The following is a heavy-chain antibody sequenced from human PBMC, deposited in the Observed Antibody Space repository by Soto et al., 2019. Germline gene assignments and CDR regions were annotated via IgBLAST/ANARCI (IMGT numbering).Heavy chain of an antibody. Sequence: QVQLVQSGAEVKKPGASVKVSCKASGYTFTSYGISWVRQAPGPGLEWMGWISAYNGNTNYAQKLQRSVTMTTDTSTSKAYMELRSLRSHDTAVYYCARVTYSDFWSRYYQSSADGGMDVWGQGTTVTVSS. CDR3: ARVTYSDFWSRYYQSSADGGMDV. D-gene: IGHD3-3*01. CDR2: ISAYNGNT. J-gene: IGHJ6*02. V-gene: IGHV1-18*01. CDR1: GYTFTSYG.